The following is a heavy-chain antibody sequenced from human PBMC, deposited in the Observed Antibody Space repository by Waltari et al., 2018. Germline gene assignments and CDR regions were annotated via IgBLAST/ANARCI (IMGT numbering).Heavy chain of an antibody. J-gene: IGHJ4*02. Sequence: QLQLQESGPGLVKPSGTLSLTCAVSGESMSSSYVWNWVRQPPGKGREWIGQVRGDGKTNYNPSFASRLTISLDTSTDHFSLRLTSATAADTAVYYCARDRGRGLYLDSWGQGILVTVSP. D-gene: IGHD2-15*01. CDR2: VRGDGKT. CDR1: GESMSSSYV. V-gene: IGHV4-4*02. CDR3: ARDRGRGLYLDS.